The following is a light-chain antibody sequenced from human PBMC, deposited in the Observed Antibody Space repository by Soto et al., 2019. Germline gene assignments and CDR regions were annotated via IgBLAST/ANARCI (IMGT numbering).Light chain of an antibody. Sequence: DIQMTQSPSTLSASVGDRVTITCRASQSISAWLAWYQQQPGKAPRLLIYKASTLEIGVPSRFRGRGSGTEFTLTISSLQTDDVAIYYCQQYNDYSWTFGQGTKVDIK. CDR2: KAS. CDR3: QQYNDYSWT. V-gene: IGKV1-5*03. CDR1: QSISAW. J-gene: IGKJ1*01.